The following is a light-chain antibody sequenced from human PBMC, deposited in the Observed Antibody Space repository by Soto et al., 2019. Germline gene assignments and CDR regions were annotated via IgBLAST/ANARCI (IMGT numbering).Light chain of an antibody. Sequence: EIVLTKSPSTLSLSAGERATLSCMASQSVSNYLAWYQQKPGQAPRLLIYDASNRATGIPAKFSGSASGTDFTLTISSLEHEDFAVYYCQQRAYWPQTFGQGTKVDI. CDR2: DAS. J-gene: IGKJ1*01. CDR1: QSVSNY. V-gene: IGKV3-11*01. CDR3: QQRAYWPQT.